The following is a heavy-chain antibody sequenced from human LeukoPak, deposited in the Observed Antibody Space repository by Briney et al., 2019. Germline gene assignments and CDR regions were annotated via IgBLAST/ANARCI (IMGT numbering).Heavy chain of an antibody. J-gene: IGHJ4*02. CDR3: ARDLGGDFDY. Sequence: SETLSLTCTVSGYSISNGFYWAWIRQPPGKGLEWIGSVYHTGSTYSNPSLKSRVTISVDTFKNQFSLSLTSVTAADTAVYYCARDLGGDFDYWGQGTLVTVSS. CDR1: GYSISNGFY. CDR2: VYHTGST. V-gene: IGHV4-38-2*02. D-gene: IGHD4-17*01.